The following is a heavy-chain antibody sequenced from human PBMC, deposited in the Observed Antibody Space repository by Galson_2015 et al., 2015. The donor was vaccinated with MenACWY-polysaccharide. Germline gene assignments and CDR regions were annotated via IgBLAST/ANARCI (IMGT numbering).Heavy chain of an antibody. CDR2: ISGSGRSI. J-gene: IGHJ4*02. Sequence: SLRLSCAASGFTPTTYAMSWVRQAPGKGLEWVSGISGSGRSIYYADSVKGRFTISRDYAKNTLYLQMSGLRVEGTAVYYCAKDQSVGSKDAPFDYWGQGTPVTVSS. CDR1: GFTPTTYA. D-gene: IGHD2-2*01. CDR3: AKDQSVGSKDAPFDY. V-gene: IGHV3-23*01.